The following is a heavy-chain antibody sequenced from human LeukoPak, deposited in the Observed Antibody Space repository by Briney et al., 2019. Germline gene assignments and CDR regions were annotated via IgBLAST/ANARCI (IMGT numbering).Heavy chain of an antibody. CDR1: GFTFCCYD. Sequence: GGPVSLPCPASGFTFCCYDMQWLPQAPGKGGEGVGMIGCAGSNMSYADSVKGRFTISRYNSKNTVFLQMNSLRAEDTDVYYCAIGGCARSSCYDNWGQGTLVTVSS. J-gene: IGHJ4*02. D-gene: IGHD6-13*01. CDR3: AIGGCARSSCYDN. CDR2: IGCAGSNM. V-gene: IGHV3-30*02.